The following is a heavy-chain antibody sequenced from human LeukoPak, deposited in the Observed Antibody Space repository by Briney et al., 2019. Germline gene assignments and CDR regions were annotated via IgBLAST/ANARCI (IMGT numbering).Heavy chain of an antibody. CDR3: AKVGKTENYYGSGRFSYYYYMDV. J-gene: IGHJ6*03. CDR1: GFTFSTYG. V-gene: IGHV3-30*02. D-gene: IGHD3-10*01. Sequence: GGSLRLSCEASGFTFSTYGINWVRQAPGKGLEWVAFKGRFTISRDNSKNTLYLQMNSLRAEDTALYYCAKVGKTENYYGSGRFSYYYYMDVWGKGATVTISS.